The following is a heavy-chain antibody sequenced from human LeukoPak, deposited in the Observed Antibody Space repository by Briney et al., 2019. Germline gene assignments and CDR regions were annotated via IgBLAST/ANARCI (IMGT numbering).Heavy chain of an antibody. CDR1: GYTFTSYA. Sequence: ASVKVSCKASGYTFTSYAMHWVRQAPGQRLEWMGWINAGSGNTKYSQKFQGRVTITRDTSASTAYMELSSLRSEDTAVYYCARVRYCSGGSCYSLDYWGQGTLVTVSS. CDR3: ARVRYCSGGSCYSLDY. J-gene: IGHJ4*02. V-gene: IGHV1-3*01. CDR2: INAGSGNT. D-gene: IGHD2-15*01.